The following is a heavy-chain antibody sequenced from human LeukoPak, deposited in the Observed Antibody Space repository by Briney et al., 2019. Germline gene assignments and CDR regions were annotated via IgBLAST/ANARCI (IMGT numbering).Heavy chain of an antibody. CDR1: GGTFSSYA. Sequence: SVKVSCKASGGTFSSYAISWVRQAPGQGLEWMGGIIPIFGTANYAQKFQGRVTITADESTSTAYMELRSLRSDDTAVYYCARDQHGDYDDYWGQGTLVTVSS. D-gene: IGHD4-17*01. V-gene: IGHV1-69*01. CDR2: IIPIFGTA. J-gene: IGHJ4*02. CDR3: ARDQHGDYDDY.